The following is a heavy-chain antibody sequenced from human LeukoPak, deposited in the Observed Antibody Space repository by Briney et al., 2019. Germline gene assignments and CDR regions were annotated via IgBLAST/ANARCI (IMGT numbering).Heavy chain of an antibody. J-gene: IGHJ4*02. D-gene: IGHD6-19*01. CDR3: ARYRSGWPNYFDY. V-gene: IGHV4-34*01. CDR2: INHSGST. Sequence: KPSETLSLTCGVFGGSFSYYHWTWIRQPPGEGLEWIGEINHSGSTNYNPSLKSRVTISVDTSKNQFSLKLSSVTAADTAVYYCARYRSGWPNYFDYWGQGTLVTVSS. CDR1: GGSFSYYH.